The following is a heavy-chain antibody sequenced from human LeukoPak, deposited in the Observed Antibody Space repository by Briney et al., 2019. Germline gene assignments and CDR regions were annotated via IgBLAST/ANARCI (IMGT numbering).Heavy chain of an antibody. J-gene: IGHJ5*02. V-gene: IGHV4-59*04. CDR3: ARTHFDSLGWFDP. CDR2: INYGGHT. CDR1: GFTFFSYE. Sequence: GSLRLSCAASGFTFFSYEMNWIRQPPGKGLEWIGNINYGGHTYYNPSVKSRVTLSVDVSKNQFSLNLTSVTAADTALYFCARTHFDSLGWFDPWGQGIQVIVSS. D-gene: IGHD3-9*01.